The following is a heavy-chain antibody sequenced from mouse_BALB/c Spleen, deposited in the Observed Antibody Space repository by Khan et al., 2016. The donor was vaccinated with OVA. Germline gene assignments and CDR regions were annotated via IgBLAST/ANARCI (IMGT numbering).Heavy chain of an antibody. D-gene: IGHD2-14*01. V-gene: IGHV3-8*02. CDR3: ARSTCRYAFAY. CDR1: GDSITSGY. CDR2: MIYTGYT. J-gene: IGHJ3*01. Sequence: EVQLVESGPSLVKPSQTLSLTCSVTGDSITSGYWSWIRKFPGNKLEYLGYMIYTGYTDYNPSLKSRIAITRHTSENQSYLQLNSVTPEDTATYYCARSTCRYAFAYWGQGTLVTVSA.